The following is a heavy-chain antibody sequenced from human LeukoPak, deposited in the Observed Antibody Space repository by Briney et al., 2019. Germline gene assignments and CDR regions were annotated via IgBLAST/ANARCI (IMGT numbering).Heavy chain of an antibody. J-gene: IGHJ4*02. CDR2: IYYSGIT. D-gene: IGHD3-22*01. CDR1: GGSISSDY. Sequence: SETLSLTCTVSGGSISSDYWSWLRQPPGKGLEWIGYIYYSGITNYNPSLKSRVTISVDTSKNQFSLKLSSVTAADTAVYYCARLHYDSSGYYYFDYWGQGTLVTVSS. CDR3: ARLHYDSSGYYYFDY. V-gene: IGHV4-59*08.